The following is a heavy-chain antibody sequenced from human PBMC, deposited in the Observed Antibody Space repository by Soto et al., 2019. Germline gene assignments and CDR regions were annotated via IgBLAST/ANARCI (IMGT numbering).Heavy chain of an antibody. CDR1: GFTVSSNY. V-gene: IGHV3-53*04. D-gene: IGHD4-17*01. CDR3: ARDLDYGDYYYYGMDV. CDR2: IYSGGST. J-gene: IGHJ6*02. Sequence: GGSLRLSCAASGFTVSSNYMSWVRQAPGKGLEWVSVIYSGGSTYYADSVKGRFTISRHNSKNTLYLQMNSLRAEDTAVYYCARDLDYGDYYYYGMDVWGQGTTVTVSS.